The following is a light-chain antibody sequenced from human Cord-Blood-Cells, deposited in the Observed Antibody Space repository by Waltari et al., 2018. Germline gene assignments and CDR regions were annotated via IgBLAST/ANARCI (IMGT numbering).Light chain of an antibody. CDR1: QVISSW. CDR2: AAS. Sequence: DIQMTQSPSSVSASVGDRVTLTCRASQVISSWLAWYQQKPGKAPKLLIYAASSLQSGVPSRFSGSGSGTDFTLTISSLQPEDFATYYCQQANSFPFTFGPGTKVDIK. CDR3: QQANSFPFT. V-gene: IGKV1-12*01. J-gene: IGKJ3*01.